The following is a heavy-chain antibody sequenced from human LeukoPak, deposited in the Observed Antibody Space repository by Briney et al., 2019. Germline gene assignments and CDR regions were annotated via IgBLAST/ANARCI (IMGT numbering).Heavy chain of an antibody. D-gene: IGHD2-2*01. CDR1: GYSINNGYQ. CDR2: IYHNGGA. J-gene: IGHJ5*02. CDR3: ARDPRWLTPDCTSTSCYENYFDP. Sequence: SETLSLTCAVSGYSINNGYQWAWIRQSPGRGLEWIGSIYHNGGAHYNPSLRSRVVISVATSHNQFSLRLSSVTVADTAVYYCARDPRWLTPDCTSTSCYENYFDPWGRGTLVTVS. V-gene: IGHV4-38-2*02.